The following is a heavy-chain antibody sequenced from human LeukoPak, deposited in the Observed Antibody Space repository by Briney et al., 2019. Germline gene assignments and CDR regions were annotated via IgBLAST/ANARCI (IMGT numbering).Heavy chain of an antibody. D-gene: IGHD1-26*01. V-gene: IGHV3-23*01. J-gene: IGHJ3*02. Sequence: GGSLRLSCAAPGFTFCNYAMWLVRAAPGEGVGWVSAISGSGGGTYYADSVKGRFTISRDNSKNTLYLQMNSLRAEDTAVYYCAKDLEWELSGFDIWGQGTMVTVSS. CDR2: ISGSGGGT. CDR1: GFTFCNYA. CDR3: AKDLEWELSGFDI.